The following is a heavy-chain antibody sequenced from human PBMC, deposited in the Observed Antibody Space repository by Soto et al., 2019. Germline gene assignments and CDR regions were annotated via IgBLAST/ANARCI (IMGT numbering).Heavy chain of an antibody. CDR3: AREGRIAAGGXFDP. CDR2: IYHSGST. V-gene: IGHV4-4*02. CDR1: GGSISSTNW. Sequence: SETLSLTCAVSGGSISSTNWWSWVRQPPGKGLEWIGEIYHSGSTNYNPSLRSRVAISVDKSKNQFSLRLSSVTAADTAIYYCAREGRIAAGGXFDPWGQGPLVTVS. D-gene: IGHD6-13*01. J-gene: IGHJ5*02.